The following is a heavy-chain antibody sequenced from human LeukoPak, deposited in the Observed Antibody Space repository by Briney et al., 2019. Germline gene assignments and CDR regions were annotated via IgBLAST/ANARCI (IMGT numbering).Heavy chain of an antibody. D-gene: IGHD6-13*01. CDR3: ARDLGAAGYWYFDL. J-gene: IGHJ2*01. V-gene: IGHV3-33*01. CDR2: IWYDGSNK. CDR1: GFTFSSYG. Sequence: PGRSLRLSCAASGFTFSSYGMHWVRQAPGKGLEWVAVIWYDGSNKYYAESVKGRFTIPRDNSKNTLYLQMNSLRAEDTAVYYCARDLGAAGYWYFDLWGRGTLVIVSS.